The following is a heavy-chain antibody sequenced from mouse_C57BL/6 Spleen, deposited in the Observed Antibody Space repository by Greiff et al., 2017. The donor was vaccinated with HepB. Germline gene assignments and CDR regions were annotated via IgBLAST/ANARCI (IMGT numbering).Heavy chain of an antibody. CDR1: GYTFTSYW. Sequence: QVQLQQPGAELVMPGASVKLSCKASGYTFTSYWIHWVKQRPGQGLEWIGEIDPSDSYTNYNQKFKGKSTLTVDKSSSTAYMQLSSLTSEDSAVYYCARRSGHAMDYWGQGTSVTVSS. CDR2: IDPSDSYT. CDR3: ARRSGHAMDY. V-gene: IGHV1-69*01. J-gene: IGHJ4*01.